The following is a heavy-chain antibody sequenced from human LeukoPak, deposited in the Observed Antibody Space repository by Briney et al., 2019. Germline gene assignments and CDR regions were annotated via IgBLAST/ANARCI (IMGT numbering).Heavy chain of an antibody. V-gene: IGHV1-18*01. D-gene: IGHD3-22*01. CDR3: ARDTYYYDSSGPRGGWFDP. Sequence: ASVKVSCKASGYTFTSYGISWVRQAPGQGLEWMGWISAYNGNTNYAQKLQGRVTMTTDTSTSTAYMELRSLRSDDTAVYYCARDTYYYDSSGPRGGWFDPWGQGTLVTVSS. J-gene: IGHJ5*02. CDR1: GYTFTSYG. CDR2: ISAYNGNT.